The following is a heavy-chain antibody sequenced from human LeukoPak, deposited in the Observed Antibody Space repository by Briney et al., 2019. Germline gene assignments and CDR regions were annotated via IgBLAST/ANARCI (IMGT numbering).Heavy chain of an antibody. CDR1: GFTFSSYV. J-gene: IGHJ4*02. V-gene: IGHV3-64D*06. Sequence: GGSLRLSCSASGFTFSSYVMYWVRQAPGKGLEYVSTTNNNVRSTYHADSVKGRFTISRDNSKNTLYLQMNSLRVEDTAVYYCVKSGSDSWFAYLDSWGQGTLVTVSS. D-gene: IGHD6-13*01. CDR3: VKSGSDSWFAYLDS. CDR2: TNNNVRST.